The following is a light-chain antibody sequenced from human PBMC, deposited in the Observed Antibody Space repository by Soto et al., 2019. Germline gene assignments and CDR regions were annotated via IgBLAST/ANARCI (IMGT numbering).Light chain of an antibody. CDR1: QGISSY. J-gene: IGKJ5*01. CDR3: QQLNTFPVT. Sequence: DIQLTQSPSFLSASVGDRVTITCRASQGISSYLAWYQQTPGKAPKLLIYASSTLQSGVPSRFSGSGSGTEFTLTISSMQPEDFANYYCQQLNTFPVTFGQGTRLDI. CDR2: ASS. V-gene: IGKV1-9*01.